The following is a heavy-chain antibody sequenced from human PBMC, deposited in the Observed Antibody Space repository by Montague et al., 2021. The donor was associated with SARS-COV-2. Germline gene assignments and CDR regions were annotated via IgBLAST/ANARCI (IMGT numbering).Heavy chain of an antibody. CDR3: AKRPSGADN. J-gene: IGHJ4*02. CDR1: GFTFSTYA. Sequence: SLRLSCAASGFTFSTYAMSWVRQAPGKGLEWVSSISKSGESTFYADSVKGRFTISRDNSKNTLYLQVNSLRAEDTAVYFCAKRPSGADNWDQGTLVTVSS. CDR2: ISKSGEST. V-gene: IGHV3-23*01. D-gene: IGHD1-26*01.